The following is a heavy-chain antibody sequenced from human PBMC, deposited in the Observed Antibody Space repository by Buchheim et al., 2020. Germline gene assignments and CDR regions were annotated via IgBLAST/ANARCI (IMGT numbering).Heavy chain of an antibody. CDR3: TRAFDSTGYYSKI. D-gene: IGHD3-22*01. V-gene: IGHV1-2*02. Sequence: QVQLVQSGAEVKKPGASVKVSCKVSGYTFTGYYLHWVRQAPGQGLEWMGWINPNNGGTNSAQKFQGRVTMTRDTSISTAYMELGRLRSDDTTVYYCTRAFDSTGYYSKIWGKGALVTVS. CDR2: INPNNGGT. J-gene: IGHJ4*02. CDR1: GYTFTGYY.